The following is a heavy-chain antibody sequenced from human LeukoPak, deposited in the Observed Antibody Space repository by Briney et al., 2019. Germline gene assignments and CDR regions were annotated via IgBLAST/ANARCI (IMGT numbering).Heavy chain of an antibody. CDR1: GGSISSYY. Sequence: PSETLSLTCTVSGGSISSYYWSWIRQPPGKGLEWIGYIPYSGSTNYNPSLKSRVTISVDTSKNQFSLKLSSVTAADTAVYYCARYLAAAGMDYFDYWGQGTLVTVSS. V-gene: IGHV4-59*01. J-gene: IGHJ4*02. D-gene: IGHD6-13*01. CDR3: ARYLAAAGMDYFDY. CDR2: IPYSGST.